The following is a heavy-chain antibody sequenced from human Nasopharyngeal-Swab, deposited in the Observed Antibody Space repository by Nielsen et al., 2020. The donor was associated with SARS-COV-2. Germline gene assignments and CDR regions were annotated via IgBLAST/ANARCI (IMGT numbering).Heavy chain of an antibody. CDR2: IAIDGSNYE. CDR3: AKDGDDSSGLDNWYFDY. J-gene: IGHJ4*02. V-gene: IGHV3-30-3*01. Sequence: GGSLRLSCVGSGITFSRSVIQWVRQAPGKGLEWVAVIAIDGSNYEQYADSVKGRFSISRDTYENTLHLQLNSLREEDTAVYYCAKDGDDSSGLDNWYFDYWGQGTLVTVSS. D-gene: IGHD3-22*01. CDR1: GITFSRSV.